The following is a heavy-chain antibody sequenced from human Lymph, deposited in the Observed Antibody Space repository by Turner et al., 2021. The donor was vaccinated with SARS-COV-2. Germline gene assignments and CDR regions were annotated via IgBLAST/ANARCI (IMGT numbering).Heavy chain of an antibody. J-gene: IGHJ4*02. CDR3: AKNEMAMIVVVITLFDY. CDR2: ISGSGGST. V-gene: IGHV3-23*01. D-gene: IGHD3-22*01. CDR1: GFTLSSYA. Sequence: EVQLLESGGGLVQPGGSLRPSCAATGFTLSSYAMSWVRQAPGKGLEWVSTISGSGGSTYYADSVKGRFTISRDNSKNTLYLQMNSLRAEDTAVYYCAKNEMAMIVVVITLFDYWGQGTLVTVSS.